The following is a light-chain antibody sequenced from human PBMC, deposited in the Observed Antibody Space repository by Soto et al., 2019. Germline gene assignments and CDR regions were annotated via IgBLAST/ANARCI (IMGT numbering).Light chain of an antibody. CDR3: QQSYSSPQMYT. CDR2: AAS. CDR1: QTISSS. Sequence: DIQMTQSPSSLSASVGDRVTITCRASQTISSSLNWYQQKPGKAPDLLIYAASNLQSGVRSRFSGSGSGSDFTLTISSLQPEDFATYYCQQSYSSPQMYTLGQGTRLEIK. V-gene: IGKV1-39*01. J-gene: IGKJ2*01.